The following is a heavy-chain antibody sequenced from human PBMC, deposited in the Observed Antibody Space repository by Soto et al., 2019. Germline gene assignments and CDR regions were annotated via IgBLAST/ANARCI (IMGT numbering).Heavy chain of an antibody. CDR2: MNPNSGNT. D-gene: IGHD3-3*01. CDR3: ASSVHDFWSGYYTGGDY. Sequence: GASVKVSCKASGYTFTSYDINWVRQATGQGLEWMGWMNPNSGNTGYAQKFQGRVTMTRNTSISTAYMELSSLRSEDTAVYYCASSVHDFWSGYYTGGDYWGQGTLVTVS. CDR1: GYTFTSYD. V-gene: IGHV1-8*01. J-gene: IGHJ4*02.